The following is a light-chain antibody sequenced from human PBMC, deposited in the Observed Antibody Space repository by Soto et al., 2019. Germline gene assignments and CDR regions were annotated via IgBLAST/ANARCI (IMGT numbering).Light chain of an antibody. V-gene: IGLV2-18*02. CDR3: SSYTTDTTLV. CDR2: EVT. Sequence: QSALTQPPSVSGSPGQSVTISCTGTSSDVGSYNRVSWYQQPPGTAPKLMIYEVTNRPSGVPDRFSGTKSGNTASLTISGLLAEDEADYYCSSYTTDTTLVFGGGTKLTVL. J-gene: IGLJ2*01. CDR1: SSDVGSYNR.